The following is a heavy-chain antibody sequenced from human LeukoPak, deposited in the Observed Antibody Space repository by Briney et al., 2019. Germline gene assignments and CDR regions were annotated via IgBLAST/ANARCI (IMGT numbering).Heavy chain of an antibody. J-gene: IGHJ4*02. D-gene: IGHD1-26*01. CDR1: GGSLSSSSYY. CDR3: ARHSGRYGY. CDR2: IYYSGST. V-gene: IGHV4-39*01. Sequence: SETLSLTCTVSGGSLSSSSYYWGWIRQPPGKVLELFLSIYYSGSTYYNPSLKSRVTISVYTSKNQFSLQLSSVTSADASVYYCARHSGRYGYWGQGTVVTVSS.